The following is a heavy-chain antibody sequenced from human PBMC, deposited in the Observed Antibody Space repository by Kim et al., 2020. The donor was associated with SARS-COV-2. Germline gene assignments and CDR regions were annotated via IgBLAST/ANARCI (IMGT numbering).Heavy chain of an antibody. CDR3: ARGASSSWYHYYYGMDV. CDR2: INPNSGGT. J-gene: IGHJ6*04. V-gene: IGHV1-2*05. D-gene: IGHD6-13*01. Sequence: ASVKVSCKASGYTFTGYYMHWVRQAPGQGLEWMGRINPNSGGTNYAQKFQGRVTMTRDTSISTAYMELSRLRSDDTVVYYCARGASSSWYHYYYGMDVWCEGTTVTVTS. CDR1: GYTFTGYY.